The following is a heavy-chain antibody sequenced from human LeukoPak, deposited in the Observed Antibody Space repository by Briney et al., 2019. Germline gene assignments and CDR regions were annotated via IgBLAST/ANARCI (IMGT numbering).Heavy chain of an antibody. J-gene: IGHJ4*02. CDR1: GYTFTSYF. CDR2: IIPIFGTA. CDR3: ARGGYCSSTSCPGPADY. Sequence: GASVKVSCKASGYTFTSYFMHWVRQAPGQGLEWMGGIIPIFGTANYAQKFQGRVTITTDESTSTAYMELSSLRSEDTAVYYCARGGYCSSTSCPGPADYWGQGTLVTVSS. D-gene: IGHD2-2*01. V-gene: IGHV1-69*05.